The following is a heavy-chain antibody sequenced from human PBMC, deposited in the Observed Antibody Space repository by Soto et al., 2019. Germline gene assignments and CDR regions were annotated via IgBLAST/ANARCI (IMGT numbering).Heavy chain of an antibody. J-gene: IGHJ4*02. Sequence: ASVKVSCKASGYTFTTHAIHWVRQAPGQRLEWMGWFNTGNGNTKYSQKFQGRVTITRDTSASTAYMELSSLTSEDTAVYYCARTPDTVMVDYWVRGTLVTFS. CDR1: GYTFTTHA. D-gene: IGHD5-18*01. V-gene: IGHV1-3*04. CDR3: ARTPDTVMVDY. CDR2: FNTGNGNT.